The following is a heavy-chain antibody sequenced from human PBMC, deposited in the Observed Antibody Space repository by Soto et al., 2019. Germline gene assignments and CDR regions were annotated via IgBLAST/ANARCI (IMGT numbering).Heavy chain of an antibody. CDR1: GGSFSGYY. CDR3: ARGQFYRSSWYGWGAFDI. V-gene: IGHV4-34*01. J-gene: IGHJ3*02. D-gene: IGHD6-13*01. Sequence: QVQLQQWGAGLLKPSETLSLTCAVYGGSFSGYYWSWIRQPPGKGLEWIGEINHSGSTNYNPSLKSRVTISVDTSKNQFSLKLSSVTAADTAVYYCARGQFYRSSWYGWGAFDIWGQGTMVTVSS. CDR2: INHSGST.